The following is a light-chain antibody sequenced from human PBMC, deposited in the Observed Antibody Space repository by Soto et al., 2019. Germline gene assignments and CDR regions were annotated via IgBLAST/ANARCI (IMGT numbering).Light chain of an antibody. CDR2: AAS. CDR3: QNYNSVPWA. J-gene: IGKJ1*01. Sequence: DLQMTQSTLSLSAFVGDRVTITCRASRGITNYLAWYQQKPGRVPMLLIYAASTLQPGVPSRFSGSGSGTDFTLTISSLQPEDVATYYCQNYNSVPWAFGQGTKVEIK. V-gene: IGKV1-27*01. CDR1: RGITNY.